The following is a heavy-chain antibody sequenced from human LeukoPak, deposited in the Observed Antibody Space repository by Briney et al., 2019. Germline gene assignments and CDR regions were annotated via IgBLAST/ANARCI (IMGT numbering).Heavy chain of an antibody. CDR3: ASDGTAAGTGGYYFDY. J-gene: IGHJ4*02. CDR2: INPNSGST. Sequence: APVKVSCKASGYTFTGYSMHWVRQAPGHGLEWMGWINPNSGSTNYAQKFQGRVTMTRDTSISTAYMELSRLRSDDTAVYYCASDGTAAGTGGYYFDYWGQGTLVTVSS. CDR1: GYTFTGYS. V-gene: IGHV1-2*02. D-gene: IGHD6-13*01.